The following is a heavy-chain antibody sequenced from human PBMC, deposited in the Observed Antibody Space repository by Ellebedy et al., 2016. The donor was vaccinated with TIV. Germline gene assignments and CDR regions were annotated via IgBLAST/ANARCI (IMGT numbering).Heavy chain of an antibody. Sequence: MPSETLSLTCTVSGGSVSSGSYYWSWIRQPPGKGLEWIGYIYYSGSTNYNPSLKSRVTISVDTSKNQFSLKLSSVTAADTAVYYCAREGLPGRYSGSYYDYWGQGTLVTVSS. CDR2: IYYSGST. V-gene: IGHV4-61*01. CDR3: AREGLPGRYSGSYYDY. D-gene: IGHD1-26*01. CDR1: GGSVSSGSYY. J-gene: IGHJ4*02.